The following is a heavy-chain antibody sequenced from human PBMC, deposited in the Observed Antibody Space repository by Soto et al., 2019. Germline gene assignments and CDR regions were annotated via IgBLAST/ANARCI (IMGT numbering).Heavy chain of an antibody. J-gene: IGHJ6*02. CDR3: ARDLGYCSSTSCHAPENGMDV. Sequence: ASVKVSCKASGYTFSNYATHWVRQAPGQRLEWMGWISAYNGNTNYAQNLQGRVTMTTDTSTSTAYMELRSLRSDDTAVYYCARDLGYCSSTSCHAPENGMDVWGQGTTVTVSS. D-gene: IGHD2-2*01. V-gene: IGHV1-18*01. CDR2: ISAYNGNT. CDR1: GYTFSNYA.